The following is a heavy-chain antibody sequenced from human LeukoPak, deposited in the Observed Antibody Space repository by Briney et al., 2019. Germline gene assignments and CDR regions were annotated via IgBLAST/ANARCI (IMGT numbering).Heavy chain of an antibody. CDR2: ISSSGSTI. Sequence: PGGSLRLSCAASGFTFSSYSMNWVRQAPGKGLEWVSYISSSGSTIYYADSVKGRFTISRDNAKNSLYLQMNSLRAEDTAVYYCARDEYIHGDLTNFDSWGQGTLVIVSS. CDR3: ARDEYIHGDLTNFDS. V-gene: IGHV3-48*04. CDR1: GFTFSSYS. J-gene: IGHJ4*02. D-gene: IGHD4-17*01.